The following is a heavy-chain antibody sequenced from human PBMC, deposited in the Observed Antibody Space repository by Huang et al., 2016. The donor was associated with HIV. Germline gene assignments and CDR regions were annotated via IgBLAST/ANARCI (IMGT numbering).Heavy chain of an antibody. V-gene: IGHV5-51*03. Sequence: EVQLVQSGAEVKKPGESLKISCTGSGYSFSIYWIAWVRQMHGKGLEWMGISYPCESKSTYSPSCEGHVSISVDKSINTVYLHWSSLKASDTAIYYCAKGRRAFDVWGQGTWVTVSS. CDR3: AKGRRAFDV. CDR2: SYPCESKS. J-gene: IGHJ3*01. CDR1: GYSFSIYW.